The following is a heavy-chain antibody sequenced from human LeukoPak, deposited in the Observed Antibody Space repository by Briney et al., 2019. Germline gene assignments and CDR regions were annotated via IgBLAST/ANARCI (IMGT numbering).Heavy chain of an antibody. CDR2: ISYDGSNK. CDR1: GFTFSTYA. J-gene: IGHJ4*02. D-gene: IGHD3-22*01. CDR3: ARESNYYDSSGYYPYYFDY. V-gene: IGHV3-30-3*01. Sequence: GRSLRLSCAASGFTFSTYAMHWVRQGPGKGLEWVAVISYDGSNKYYADSVKGRFTISRDSSKNTLYLQMNSLRAEDTAVYYCARESNYYDSSGYYPYYFDYWGQGTLVTVSS.